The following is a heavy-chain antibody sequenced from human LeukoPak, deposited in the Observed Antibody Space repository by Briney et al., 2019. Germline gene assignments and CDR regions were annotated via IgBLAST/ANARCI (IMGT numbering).Heavy chain of an antibody. D-gene: IGHD5-24*01. CDR2: ISGDGVSS. CDR1: GFMFDDYA. V-gene: IGHV3-43*02. J-gene: IGHJ4*02. CDR3: VREQFSHTSNYFDN. Sequence: HPGGSLRLSCAASGFMFDDYAMHWARQVPGRGLEWVSLISGDGVSSFYADSVKGRFTISRDNNNSSLSLQMRRLTTEDTAFYYCVREQFSHTSNYFDNWGQGILVTVSS.